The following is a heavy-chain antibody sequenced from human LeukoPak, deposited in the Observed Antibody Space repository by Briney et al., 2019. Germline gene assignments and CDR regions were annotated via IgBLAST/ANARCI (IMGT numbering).Heavy chain of an antibody. V-gene: IGHV4-59*01. CDR2: VYYSGSA. Sequence: SETLSLTCTVSGGSISSYYWSWIRQPPGKGLEWIGYVYYSGSAHYNPSLKSRVTISVDTSKNQFSLKLSSVTAADTAVYYCAGGTYNYFDYWGQGTLVTVSS. CDR1: GGSISSYY. CDR3: AGGTYNYFDY. J-gene: IGHJ4*02. D-gene: IGHD1-26*01.